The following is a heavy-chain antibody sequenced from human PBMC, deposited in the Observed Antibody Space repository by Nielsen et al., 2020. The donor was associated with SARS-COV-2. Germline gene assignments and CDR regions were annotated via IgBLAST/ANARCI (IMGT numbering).Heavy chain of an antibody. V-gene: IGHV3-30*04. J-gene: IGHJ4*02. CDR3: ARSGYSSSWYGGYFDY. Sequence: PGKGLEWVAVISYDGSNKYYADSVKGRFTISRDNSKNTLYLQMNSLRAEDTAVYYCARSGYSSSWYGGYFDYWGQGTLVTVSS. D-gene: IGHD6-13*01. CDR2: ISYDGSNK.